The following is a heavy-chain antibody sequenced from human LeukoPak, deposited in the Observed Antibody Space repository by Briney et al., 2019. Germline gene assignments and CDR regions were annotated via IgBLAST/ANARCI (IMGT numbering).Heavy chain of an antibody. D-gene: IGHD6-19*01. Sequence: GGSLRLSCAASGFTFSSYEMNWVRQAPGKGLEWVSYISSSGSTIYYADSVKGRFTISRDNAKNSLYLQMNSLRAEDTAVYYCAREVGAVAGGFAYWGQGTLVTVSS. J-gene: IGHJ4*02. V-gene: IGHV3-48*03. CDR3: AREVGAVAGGFAY. CDR2: ISSSGSTI. CDR1: GFTFSSYE.